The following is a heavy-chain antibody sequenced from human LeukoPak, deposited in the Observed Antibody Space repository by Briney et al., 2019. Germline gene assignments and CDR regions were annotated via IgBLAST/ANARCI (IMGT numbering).Heavy chain of an antibody. J-gene: IGHJ6*02. CDR2: IYHSGST. Sequence: SQTLSLTCAVSGGSISSGGYSWSWIRQPPGKGLEWIGYIYHSGSTYYNPSLKSRVTISVDRSKNQFSLKLSSVTAADTAVYYCARDHGYYGMDVWGQGTTVTVSS. V-gene: IGHV4-30-2*01. CDR1: GGSISSGGYS. CDR3: ARDHGYYGMDV.